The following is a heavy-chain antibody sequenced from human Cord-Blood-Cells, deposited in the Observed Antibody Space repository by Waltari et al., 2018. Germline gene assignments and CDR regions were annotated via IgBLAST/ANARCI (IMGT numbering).Heavy chain of an antibody. CDR1: GYTFTSYA. D-gene: IGHD1-26*01. V-gene: IGHV1-3*01. CDR3: ARAKSGSYFYFQH. J-gene: IGHJ1*01. CDR2: INAGNGNT. Sequence: QVQLVQSGAEVKKPGASVKVSCKASGYTFTSYAMHWGRQAPGQRLEWMGWINAGNGNTKYSQKFQGRVTITRDTSASTAYMELSSLRSEDTAVYYCARAKSGSYFYFQHWGQGTLVTVSS.